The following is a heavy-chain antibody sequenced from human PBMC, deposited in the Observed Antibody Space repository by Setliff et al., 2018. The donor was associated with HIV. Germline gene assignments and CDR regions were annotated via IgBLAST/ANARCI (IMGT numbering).Heavy chain of an antibody. V-gene: IGHV3-30*02. CDR3: AKVLRRGVGANTGLGY. J-gene: IGHJ4*02. CDR1: GFSFSSYG. Sequence: AGGSLRLSCAASGFSFSSYGMFWVRQAPGKGLEWVAFIGYDGSDKHYADSVKYRLIISRDNSKNMMYLQMNSLRDEDTAVYYCAKVLRRGVGANTGLGYWGQGTLVTVSS. D-gene: IGHD1-26*01. CDR2: IGYDGSDK.